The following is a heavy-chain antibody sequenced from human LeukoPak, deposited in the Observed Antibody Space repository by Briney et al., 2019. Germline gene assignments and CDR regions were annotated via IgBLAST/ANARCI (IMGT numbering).Heavy chain of an antibody. Sequence: PGGSLRLSCAASGFTFTTYAMSWVRQAPGRGLEWVSTISGSGDNTYYADSVKGRFTISRDNSKNTLYLQMNSLRAEDTAVYYCAKAISAWGTFDYWGQGTLVTVSS. J-gene: IGHJ4*02. CDR2: ISGSGDNT. V-gene: IGHV3-23*01. CDR1: GFTFTTYA. CDR3: AKAISAWGTFDY. D-gene: IGHD6-19*01.